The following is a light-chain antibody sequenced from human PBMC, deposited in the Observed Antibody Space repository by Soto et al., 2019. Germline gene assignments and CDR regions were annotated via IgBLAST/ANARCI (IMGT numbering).Light chain of an antibody. CDR3: HSYDRSLSGSV. J-gene: IGLJ3*02. CDR2: GNN. CDR1: SSNIGAGYD. Sequence: HSVLTQPPSVSGAPGQRVTISCSGGSSNIGAGYDVHWYQQLPETPPKLLIYGNNIRPSGVPDRFSGSKSGTSASLAITGLQAEDEADYYCHSYDRSLSGSVFGGGTKVTVL. V-gene: IGLV1-40*01.